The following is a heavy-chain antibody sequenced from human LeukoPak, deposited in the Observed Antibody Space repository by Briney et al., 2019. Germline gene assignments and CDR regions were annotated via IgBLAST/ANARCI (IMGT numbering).Heavy chain of an antibody. J-gene: IGHJ4*02. D-gene: IGHD3-10*01. CDR2: IKQDGSEK. CDR1: GFTFSSYW. Sequence: GGSLRLSCAASGFTFSSYWMSWVRQAPGKGLEWVANIKQDGSEKYYVDSVKGRFTVSRDNAKNSLYLQMNSLRAGDTAVYYCARGSYYYGSGSYLPVDYWGQGTLVTVSS. V-gene: IGHV3-7*01. CDR3: ARGSYYYGSGSYLPVDY.